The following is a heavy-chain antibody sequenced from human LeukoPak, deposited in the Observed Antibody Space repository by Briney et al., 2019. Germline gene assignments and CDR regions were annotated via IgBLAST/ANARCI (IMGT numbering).Heavy chain of an antibody. CDR1: GFLFNKYW. J-gene: IGHJ4*02. V-gene: IGHV3-7*01. D-gene: IGHD5-24*01. CDR2: IDEGGSGK. CDR3: ARDRGDGYNYRSPFDS. Sequence: GGSLRLSCAASGFLFNKYWMSWVRQAPGKGREWVGNIDEGGSGKLYVDSVKGRFTISRDKAKNSLFLEMNSLRVEDTAIYYCARDRGDGYNYRSPFDSWGQGTLVTVSS.